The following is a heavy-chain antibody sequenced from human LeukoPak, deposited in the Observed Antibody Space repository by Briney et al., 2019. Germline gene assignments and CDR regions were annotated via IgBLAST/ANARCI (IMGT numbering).Heavy chain of an antibody. V-gene: IGHV4-59*01. J-gene: IGHJ5*02. CDR2: IYYSGST. Sequence: PSETLSLTCTVSGGSISSYYWSWIRQPPGKGLEWIGYIYYSGSTNYNPSLKSRVTISVDTSKNQFSLKLSSVTAADTAVYYCARVSFCYGSGSYYSSFDPWGQGTLVTVSS. CDR1: GGSISSYY. CDR3: ARVSFCYGSGSYYSSFDP. D-gene: IGHD3-10*01.